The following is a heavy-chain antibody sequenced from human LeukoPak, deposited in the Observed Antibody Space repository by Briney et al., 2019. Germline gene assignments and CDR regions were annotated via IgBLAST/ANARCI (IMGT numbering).Heavy chain of an antibody. CDR2: IFYDGSKE. Sequence: GGSLRLSCAASGFTFSSYGMHWVRQAPGKGLEWVAVIFYDGSKEYYADSVKGRFTISRDNSKNMLSLQMNSLRAEDTAVYYCARDIASTYFDYWGQGALVTVSS. J-gene: IGHJ4*02. CDR1: GFTFSSYG. V-gene: IGHV3-33*01. D-gene: IGHD1-26*01. CDR3: ARDIASTYFDY.